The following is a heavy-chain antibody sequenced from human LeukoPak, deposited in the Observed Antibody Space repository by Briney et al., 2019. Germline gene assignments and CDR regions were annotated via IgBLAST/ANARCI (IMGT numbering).Heavy chain of an antibody. V-gene: IGHV3-33*01. CDR2: IWYDGSKK. CDR1: GFTFSTYG. J-gene: IGHJ4*02. CDR3: AGDIQYFEILTGYSALDY. Sequence: GGSLRLSCAASGFTFSTYGIHWVRQAPGKGLEWVAVIWYDGSKKYYADSVKGRFTVSRDNSKNTLFLQMNSLRVEDTAIYYCAGDIQYFEILTGYSALDYWGQGTLVTVSS. D-gene: IGHD3-9*01.